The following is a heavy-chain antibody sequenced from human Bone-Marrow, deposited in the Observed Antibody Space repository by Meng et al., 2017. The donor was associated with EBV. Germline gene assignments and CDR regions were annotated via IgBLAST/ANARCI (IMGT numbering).Heavy chain of an antibody. J-gene: IGHJ5*02. V-gene: IGHV4-34*01. CDR3: ARVSRGGYDFWSGYFRGNWFDP. D-gene: IGHD3-3*01. CDR2: IYYSGST. Sequence: QVQLQQWGAGLLKPSETLSLTCAASGGSFSGYYWCWIRQPPGKGLEWIGSIYYSGSTYYNPSLKSRVTISVDTSKNQFSLKLSSVTAADTAVYYCARVSRGGYDFWSGYFRGNWFDPWGQGTLGTVSS. CDR1: GGSFSGYY.